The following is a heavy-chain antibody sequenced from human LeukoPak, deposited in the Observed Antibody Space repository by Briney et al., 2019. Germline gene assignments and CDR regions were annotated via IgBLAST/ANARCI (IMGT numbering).Heavy chain of an antibody. CDR2: IYDSGST. D-gene: IGHD6-19*01. CDR3: ASTYSSGWYDY. V-gene: IGHV4-59*08. J-gene: IGHJ4*02. Sequence: SETLSLTCTVSGGSISSYYWSWIRQPPGKGLEWIGYIYDSGSTNYNPSLKSRVTISVDTSKNQFSLKLSSVTAADTAVYYCASTYSSGWYDYWGQGTLVTVSS. CDR1: GGSISSYY.